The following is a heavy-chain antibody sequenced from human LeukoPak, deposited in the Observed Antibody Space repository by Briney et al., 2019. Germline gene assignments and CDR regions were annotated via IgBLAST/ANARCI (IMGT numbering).Heavy chain of an antibody. D-gene: IGHD6-6*01. CDR1: GFTFSSYW. Sequence: GGSLRLSCAASGFTFSSYWMSWVRQAPGKGLEWVANIKKDGSDKYYVDSVKGRFTISRDNAKTSLYLQMNSLRAEDTAVYYCARGQLGQYYFDYWGQGTLVTVSS. CDR3: ARGQLGQYYFDY. V-gene: IGHV3-7*01. J-gene: IGHJ4*02. CDR2: IKKDGSDK.